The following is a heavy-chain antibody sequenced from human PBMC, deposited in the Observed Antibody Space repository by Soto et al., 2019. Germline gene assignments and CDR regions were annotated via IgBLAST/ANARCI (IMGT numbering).Heavy chain of an antibody. J-gene: IGHJ6*02. D-gene: IGHD3-3*01. Sequence: GGSLRLSCAASGFTFSSYAMHWVRQAPGKGLEWVAVISYDGSNKYYADSVKGRFTISRDNSKNTLYLQMNSLRAEDTAVYYCARDLGYYDAYYGMDVWGQGTTVTVSS. CDR1: GFTFSSYA. CDR2: ISYDGSNK. CDR3: ARDLGYYDAYYGMDV. V-gene: IGHV3-30-3*01.